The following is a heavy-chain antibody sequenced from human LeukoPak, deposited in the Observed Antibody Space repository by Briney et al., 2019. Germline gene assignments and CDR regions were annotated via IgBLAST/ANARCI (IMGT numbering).Heavy chain of an antibody. Sequence: ASVKFSCKASGYTFTTCDINWVRQATGQGLEWLGWMNPNSGNTGYAQSFQGRVTMTRDTSISTAYMELSNLRSEDTAIYYCTRGSSGRRDYWGQGTLVTVSS. CDR1: GYTFTTCD. V-gene: IGHV1-8*01. D-gene: IGHD6-19*01. CDR2: MNPNSGNT. J-gene: IGHJ4*02. CDR3: TRGSSGRRDY.